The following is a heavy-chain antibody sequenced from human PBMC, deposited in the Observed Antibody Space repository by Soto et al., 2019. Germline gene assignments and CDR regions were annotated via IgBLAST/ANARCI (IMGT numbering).Heavy chain of an antibody. CDR2: IYYSGST. CDR1: GGSISSGGYY. D-gene: IGHD4-17*01. J-gene: IGHJ5*02. CDR3: ARDEVYGDYGGFDP. Sequence: QVQLQESGPGLVKPSQTLSLTCTVSGGSISSGGYYCSWIRQHPGKGLEWIGYIYYSGSTYYNPSLKSRVTISVDTSKNQFSLKLSSVTAADTAVYYCARDEVYGDYGGFDPWGQGTLVTVSS. V-gene: IGHV4-31*03.